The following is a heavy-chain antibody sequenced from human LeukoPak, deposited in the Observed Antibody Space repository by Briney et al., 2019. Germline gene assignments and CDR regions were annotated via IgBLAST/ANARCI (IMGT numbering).Heavy chain of an antibody. CDR1: GFTFSSYE. V-gene: IGHV3-48*03. Sequence: GGSLRLSCAASGFTFSSYEMNWVRQAPGKGLEWVSYISSSGSTTYYADSVKGRFTISRDNSKNTLYLQMNSLRAEDTAVYFCAKDSPSVTATPHDYWGQGALVTVSS. CDR2: ISSSGSTT. D-gene: IGHD2-21*02. J-gene: IGHJ4*02. CDR3: AKDSPSVTATPHDY.